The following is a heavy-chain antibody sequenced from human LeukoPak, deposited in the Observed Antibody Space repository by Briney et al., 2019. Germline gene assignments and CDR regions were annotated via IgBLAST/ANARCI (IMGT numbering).Heavy chain of an antibody. CDR1: GFTFSSYS. D-gene: IGHD4-17*01. Sequence: PGGSLRLSCAASGFTFSSYSMNWVRQAPGKGLEWVSYISSSSSMIYYADSVKGRITISRDNAKNSLYLQMKSLRDEDTAIYYCARDYGDLPARVPYFDYWGQGTLVTVSS. CDR2: ISSSSSMI. V-gene: IGHV3-48*02. CDR3: ARDYGDLPARVPYFDY. J-gene: IGHJ4*02.